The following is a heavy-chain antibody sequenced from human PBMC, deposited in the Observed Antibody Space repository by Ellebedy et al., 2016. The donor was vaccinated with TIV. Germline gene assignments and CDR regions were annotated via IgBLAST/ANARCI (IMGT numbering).Heavy chain of an antibody. CDR1: GGSFSGYY. CDR2: INHSGST. CDR3: ARVDDTVDY. J-gene: IGHJ4*02. Sequence: SETLSLXXAVYGGSFSGYYWSWIRQPPGKGLEWIGEINHSGSTNYNPSLKSRVTISVDTSKNQFSLKLSSVTAADTAVYYCARVDDTVDYWGQGTLVTVSS. D-gene: IGHD3-9*01. V-gene: IGHV4-34*01.